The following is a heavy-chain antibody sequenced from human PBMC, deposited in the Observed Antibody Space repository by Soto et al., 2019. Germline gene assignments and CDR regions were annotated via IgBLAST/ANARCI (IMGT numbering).Heavy chain of an antibody. D-gene: IGHD1-26*01. J-gene: IGHJ4*02. CDR2: IRGDLVTT. Sequence: EMQLLESGGDLVQPGGSLRLSCATSGFTFSDHAMHWVRQAPGEGLEWVSGIRGDLVTTPYADSVKGRFTISRDNSKNTLYLQMNSLRAEDTAIYYCVKEGKMGVEGFDLWGQGTLVTVSS. V-gene: IGHV3-23*01. CDR3: VKEGKMGVEGFDL. CDR1: GFTFSDHA.